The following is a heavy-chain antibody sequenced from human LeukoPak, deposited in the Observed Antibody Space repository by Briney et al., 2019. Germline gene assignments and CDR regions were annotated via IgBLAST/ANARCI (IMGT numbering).Heavy chain of an antibody. CDR2: IIPILGIA. J-gene: IGHJ4*02. CDR1: GGTFSSYA. CDR3: ASSQYYYGSGSRGPLYDY. Sequence: RASVKVSCKASGGTFSSYAISWVRQAPGQGLEWMGRIIPILGIANYAQKFQGRVTITADKSTSTAYMELSSLRSEDTAVYYCASSQYYYGSGSRGPLYDYWGQGTLVTVSS. D-gene: IGHD3-10*01. V-gene: IGHV1-69*04.